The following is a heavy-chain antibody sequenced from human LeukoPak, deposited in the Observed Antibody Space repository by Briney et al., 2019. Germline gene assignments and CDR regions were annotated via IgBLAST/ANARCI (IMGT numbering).Heavy chain of an antibody. D-gene: IGHD3-22*01. J-gene: IGHJ4*02. V-gene: IGHV1-18*01. CDR2: ISAYNGNT. CDR1: GYTFTSYG. CDR3: ARERGYYYDSSGPTFDY. Sequence: GAAVKVSCKASGYTFTSYGISWVRQAPGQGLEWMGWISAYNGNTNYAQKLQGRVTMTTDTSTSTAYMELRSLRSDDTAVYYCARERGYYYDSSGPTFDYWSQGTLVTVSS.